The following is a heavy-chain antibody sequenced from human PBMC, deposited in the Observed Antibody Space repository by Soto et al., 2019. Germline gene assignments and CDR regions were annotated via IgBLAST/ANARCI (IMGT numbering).Heavy chain of an antibody. V-gene: IGHV3-23*01. Sequence: EVQLLESGGGLVLPGGSQRLSCAASGFIFSDYSMSWVRQAPGKGLEWVSGISGRGGSTYYADSVKGRFTISRDSSRNMLFLQMNSLRAEDTALYFCARSSGDTWEQYYFDYWGQGTLVPVSS. D-gene: IGHD1-1*01. J-gene: IGHJ4*02. CDR2: ISGRGGST. CDR3: ARSSGDTWEQYYFDY. CDR1: GFIFSDYS.